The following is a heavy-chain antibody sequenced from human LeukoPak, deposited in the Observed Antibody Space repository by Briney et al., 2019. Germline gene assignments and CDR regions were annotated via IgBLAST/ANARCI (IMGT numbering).Heavy chain of an antibody. Sequence: SETLSLTCTVSGGSISSSSYYWGWIRQPPGKGLEWIGSIYYSGSTYYNPSLKSRVTISVDTSKNQFSLKLSSVTAADTAVYYCAREGYSGSYQNCWGQGTLVTVSS. V-gene: IGHV4-39*07. CDR3: AREGYSGSYQNC. CDR1: GGSISSSSYY. CDR2: IYYSGST. D-gene: IGHD1-26*01. J-gene: IGHJ4*02.